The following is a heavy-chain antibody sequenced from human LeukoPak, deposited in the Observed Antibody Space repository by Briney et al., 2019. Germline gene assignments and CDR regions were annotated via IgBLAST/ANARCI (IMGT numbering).Heavy chain of an antibody. CDR3: ARDLSRADSSGGK. CDR1: GGSISSNNW. J-gene: IGHJ4*02. V-gene: IGHV4-4*02. D-gene: IGHD6-19*01. CDR2: IYHSGST. Sequence: PSETLSLTCAVSGGSISSNNWWSWVRQPPGKGLEWIGEIYHSGSTNYNPSLKSRVTISVDTSKNQFSLKLSSVTAADTAVYYCARDLSRADSSGGKWGQGTLVTVSS.